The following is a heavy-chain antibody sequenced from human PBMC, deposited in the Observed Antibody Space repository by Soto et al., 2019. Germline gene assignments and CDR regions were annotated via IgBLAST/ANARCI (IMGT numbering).Heavy chain of an antibody. CDR1: GFTFRTYG. CDR2: IWYDGSYK. Sequence: QVQLVESGGGVVQPGRSLRLSCAASGFTFRTYGMHWVRQAPGKGLEWVTSIWYDGSYKYYADSVKGRFTISRDNSKNPLYLQMNSLRAEDTAVYSCARGQDSAGADYWGQGTLVTVSS. CDR3: ARGQDSAGADY. D-gene: IGHD3-10*01. J-gene: IGHJ4*02. V-gene: IGHV3-33*01.